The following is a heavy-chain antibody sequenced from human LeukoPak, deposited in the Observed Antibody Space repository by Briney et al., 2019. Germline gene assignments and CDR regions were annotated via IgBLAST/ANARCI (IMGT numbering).Heavy chain of an antibody. J-gene: IGHJ4*02. CDR3: ARDPGRDSHFDY. CDR2: ISSSSSYI. V-gene: IGHV3-21*01. Sequence: GGSLRLSCAASGFTFSSYSMNWVRQAPGKGLECVSSISSSSSYIYYADSVKGRFTISRDNAKNSLYLQMNSLRAEDTAVYYCARDPGRDSHFDYWGQGTLVTVSS. CDR1: GFTFSSYS. D-gene: IGHD2-15*01.